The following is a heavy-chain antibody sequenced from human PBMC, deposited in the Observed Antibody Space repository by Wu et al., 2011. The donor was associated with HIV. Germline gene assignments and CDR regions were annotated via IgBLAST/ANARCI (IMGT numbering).Heavy chain of an antibody. D-gene: IGHD1-26*01. CDR1: GGTFNYYS. Sequence: QLQLVQSGAEVKKPGSSVKVSCKASGGTFNYYSISWVRQAPGQGLEWMAWISADNGDTYYTEKLRGRVTMTTDTSTNTAYMELRNLRSDDTAVYYCVRGGRRNYMDVWGKGTTVTVSS. V-gene: IGHV1-18*01. CDR2: ISADNGDT. CDR3: VRGGRRNYMDV. J-gene: IGHJ6*03.